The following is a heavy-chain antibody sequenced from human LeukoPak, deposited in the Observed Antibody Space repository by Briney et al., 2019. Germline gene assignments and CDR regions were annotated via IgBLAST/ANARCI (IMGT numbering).Heavy chain of an antibody. CDR2: IHTSGDT. V-gene: IGHV3-53*01. D-gene: IGHD4-17*01. CDR1: GLTVSHNY. J-gene: IGHJ5*02. CDR3: IVFGDSNH. Sequence: GGSLRLSCAASGLTVSHNYVSWVRQAPGKGLEWVSAIHTSGDTCYADSVKGRFTISRDTSKNTLYLQINSLRVEDMAVYYCIVFGDSNHWGQGTLVTVSS.